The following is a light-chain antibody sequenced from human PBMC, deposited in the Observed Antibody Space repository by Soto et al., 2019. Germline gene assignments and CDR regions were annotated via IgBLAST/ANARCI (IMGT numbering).Light chain of an antibody. Sequence: EIVLTQSRATLALSPGERANHSYRARESVSSYLALYQQKPGQAPRLLIYDASRRATGIPARFSGSGSGTEFTLPNSSLQPEDFAVYYCQQYNNWPRAFVQGTKVDIK. V-gene: IGKV3-11*01. CDR2: DAS. CDR1: ESVSSY. J-gene: IGKJ1*01. CDR3: QQYNNWPRA.